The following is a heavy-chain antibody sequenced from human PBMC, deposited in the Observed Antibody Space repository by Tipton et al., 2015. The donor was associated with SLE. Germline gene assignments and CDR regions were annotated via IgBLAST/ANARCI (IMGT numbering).Heavy chain of an antibody. V-gene: IGHV4-34*01. CDR2: INHSGST. CDR3: ARGEFVLVVATTCYYFGRYL. J-gene: IGHJ6*02. Sequence: TLSLTCAVYGGSFSGYYWSWIRQPPGKGLEWIGEINHSGSTNYNPSLKSRVTISVDTSKNQFSLKLSSVTAADTAVYYCARGEFVLVVATTCYYFGRYLWRQVTPVTVS. CDR1: GGSFSGYY. D-gene: IGHD2-15*01.